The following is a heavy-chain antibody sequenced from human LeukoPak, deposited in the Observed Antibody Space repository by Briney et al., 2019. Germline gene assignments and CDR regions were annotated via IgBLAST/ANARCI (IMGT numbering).Heavy chain of an antibody. J-gene: IGHJ4*02. D-gene: IGHD3-22*01. CDR2: INPSSGST. Sequence: GASVKVSCKASGYTFTNYYMHWVRQAPGQGLEWMGIINPSSGSTSYAQKFQGRVTMTRDTSTSTVYLELSRLRSEDTAVYYCAAGGIPYYYDSSGYTDYWGQGTLVTVSS. CDR1: GYTFTNYY. CDR3: AAGGIPYYYDSSGYTDY. V-gene: IGHV1-46*01.